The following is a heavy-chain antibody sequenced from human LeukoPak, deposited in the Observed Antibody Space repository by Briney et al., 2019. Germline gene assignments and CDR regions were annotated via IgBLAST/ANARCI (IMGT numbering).Heavy chain of an antibody. CDR2: IIRVTGTA. V-gene: IGHV1-69*13. D-gene: IGHD6-19*01. CDR1: GGTFSNYA. Sequence: ASVKASCKASGGTFSNYAISWVRQAPGQGLEWMGGIIRVTGTADYAQKFQGRVTITADESTSTAYMELTSLRSEDTAAYYCARGRYSSGWKSYSSHYYYGLDVWGQGTTVTVSS. CDR3: ARGRYSSGWKSYSSHYYYGLDV. J-gene: IGHJ6*02.